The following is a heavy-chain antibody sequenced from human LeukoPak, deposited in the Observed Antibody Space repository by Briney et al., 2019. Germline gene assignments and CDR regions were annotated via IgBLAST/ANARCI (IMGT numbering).Heavy chain of an antibody. J-gene: IGHJ5*02. D-gene: IGHD2-2*01. V-gene: IGHV1-18*04. CDR1: GYTFTSYG. CDR3: ARNYCSSTSCYPWFDP. CDR2: ISAYNGNT. Sequence: ASVKVSCKASGYTFTSYGISWVRQAPGQGLEWMVWISAYNGNTNYAQKLQGRVTMTTDTSTSTAYMELRSLRSDDTAVYYCARNYCSSTSCYPWFDPWGQGTLVTVSS.